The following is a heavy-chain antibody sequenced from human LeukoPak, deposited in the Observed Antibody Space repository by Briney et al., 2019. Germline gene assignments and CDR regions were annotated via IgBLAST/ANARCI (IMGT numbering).Heavy chain of an antibody. Sequence: GASLRLSCAASGFTFSSYAMSWVRQAPGKGLEGVSAISGSGGSTYYADSVKGRFTISRDNSKNTLYLQMNSLRAEDTAVYYCAKGGSYYYYYGMDVWGQGTTVTVSS. CDR1: GFTFSSYA. CDR2: ISGSGGST. D-gene: IGHD1-26*01. CDR3: AKGGSYYYYYGMDV. J-gene: IGHJ6*02. V-gene: IGHV3-23*01.